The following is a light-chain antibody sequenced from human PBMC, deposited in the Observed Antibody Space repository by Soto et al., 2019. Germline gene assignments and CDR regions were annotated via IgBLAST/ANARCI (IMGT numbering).Light chain of an antibody. V-gene: IGKV1-39*01. Sequence: DIQMTQSPSSLSASVGDRVTITCRASQSIGRFLNWHQQKPGKPPNVLINVASTLRSGVPSRFSGSGSGTDFNLTINSLQPEDFATYLCQQSFTTPLTFGGGTKVDIK. J-gene: IGKJ4*01. CDR1: QSIGRF. CDR2: VAS. CDR3: QQSFTTPLT.